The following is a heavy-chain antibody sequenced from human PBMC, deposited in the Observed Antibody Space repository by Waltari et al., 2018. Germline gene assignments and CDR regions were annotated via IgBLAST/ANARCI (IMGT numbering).Heavy chain of an antibody. Sequence: QVQLQESGPGLVKPSQTLSLTCTVPGGSISSGSYYGSWIRQPAGKGLEWIGYIYTSGSTNYNPSLKSRVTISVDTSKNQFSLKLSSVTAADTAVYYCARGRRDDYIWGSLIDYWGQGTLVTVSS. D-gene: IGHD3-16*01. V-gene: IGHV4-61*09. J-gene: IGHJ4*02. CDR1: GGSISSGSYY. CDR3: ARGRRDDYIWGSLIDY. CDR2: IYTSGST.